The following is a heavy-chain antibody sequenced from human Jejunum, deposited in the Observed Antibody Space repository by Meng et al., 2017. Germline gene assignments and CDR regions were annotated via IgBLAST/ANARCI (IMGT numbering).Heavy chain of an antibody. J-gene: IGHJ5*02. CDR3: ARQYCSGGACYDWLDP. Sequence: GESLKISCKASGYYFTSYWIGWVRQMPGKCPEWMGLIYPGDSDTKYSPSFEGQVTISADRSINTAYLQWSSLKASDSAIYYCARQYCSGGACYDWLDPWGQGTLVTVSS. CDR2: IYPGDSDT. CDR1: GYYFTSYW. V-gene: IGHV5-51*01. D-gene: IGHD2-8*02.